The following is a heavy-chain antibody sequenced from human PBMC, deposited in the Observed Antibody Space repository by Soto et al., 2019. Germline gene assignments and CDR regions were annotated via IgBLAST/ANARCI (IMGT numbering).Heavy chain of an antibody. D-gene: IGHD5-12*01. CDR2: INAGNGNT. J-gene: IGHJ4*02. V-gene: IGHV1-3*01. CDR1: GYTFTNYT. Sequence: ASVKVSCKASGYTFTNYTMHWVRQAPGQRLEWMGWINAGNGNTKYSQKFQGRVTITRDTSASTAYMELSSLRSEDTAVYYCARVSGYYLPDYWGQGTLVTVSS. CDR3: ARVSGYYLPDY.